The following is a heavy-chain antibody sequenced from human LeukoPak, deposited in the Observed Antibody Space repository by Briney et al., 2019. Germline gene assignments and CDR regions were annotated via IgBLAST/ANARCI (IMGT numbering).Heavy chain of an antibody. CDR3: TRHWGSSGYYYMDV. Sequence: GGSLRLSCAASGFTFSNYAMNWVRQAPGKGLEWVSAISGSSGNTYYADSVKGRFTISRDNSKNTLYLQMNSLKTEDTAVYYCTRHWGSSGYYYMDVWGKGTTVTVSS. CDR1: GFTFSNYA. J-gene: IGHJ6*03. D-gene: IGHD3-22*01. V-gene: IGHV3-23*01. CDR2: ISGSSGNT.